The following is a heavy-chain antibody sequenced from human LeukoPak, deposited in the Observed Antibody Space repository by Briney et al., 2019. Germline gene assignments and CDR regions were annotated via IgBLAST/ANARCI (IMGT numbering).Heavy chain of an antibody. Sequence: GGSLRLSCAASDFTVSSSYMTWVRQAPGKGLEWVSVISSGGSTNYADSVKDRFTISRDKSKNTLFLQMNSLRGEDTAVYYCAGRGAAGTLSGAFDIWGQGTKVTVSS. J-gene: IGHJ3*02. D-gene: IGHD6-13*01. CDR3: AGRGAAGTLSGAFDI. CDR2: ISSGGST. V-gene: IGHV3-53*01. CDR1: DFTVSSSY.